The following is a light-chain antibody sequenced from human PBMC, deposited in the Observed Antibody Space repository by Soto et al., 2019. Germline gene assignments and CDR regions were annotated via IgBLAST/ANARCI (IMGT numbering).Light chain of an antibody. CDR3: QQRSKCPLT. J-gene: IGKJ4*01. CDR2: GVS. V-gene: IGKV3-11*01. Sequence: EIVLTQSSATLSLSPGERATLSCRASQSVTSNAFAWYQQKPGQAPRLLIYGVSSRATGIPDRFSGSGSGTDFTLTISSLEPEDFAVYYCQQRSKCPLTFGGGTKVEIK. CDR1: QSVTSN.